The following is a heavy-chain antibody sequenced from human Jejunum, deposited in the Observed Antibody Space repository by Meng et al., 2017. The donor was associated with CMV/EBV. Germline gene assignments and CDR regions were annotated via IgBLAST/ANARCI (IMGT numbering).Heavy chain of an antibody. D-gene: IGHD3-3*01. J-gene: IGHJ6*02. V-gene: IGHV3-23*01. Sequence: ACGFSLCNYRMDWVRKAPGKGREWVSGISAGGSSTYYADSMKGRFIMSRDNSKNTLYLQMSNLRAEDTAVYYCARSGSAINGMDVWGQGTTVTVSS. CDR1: GFSLCNYR. CDR3: ARSGSAINGMDV. CDR2: ISAGGSST.